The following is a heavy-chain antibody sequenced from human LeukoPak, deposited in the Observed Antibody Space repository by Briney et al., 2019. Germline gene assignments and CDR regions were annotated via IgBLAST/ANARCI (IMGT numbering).Heavy chain of an antibody. J-gene: IGHJ6*02. CDR1: GVSVTTYY. CDR3: ARDGSNWSNDYYHGVDV. V-gene: IGHV4-59*02. D-gene: IGHD4-11*01. CDR2: VYYSGSA. Sequence: SETLSLTRTISGVSVTTYYWSWIRQPPGKGLEWLGYVYYSGSATYNPSLKSRVTISVDTSKNQFSLRLSSVTAADTAVYYCARDGSNWSNDYYHGVDVWGQGTTVTVSS.